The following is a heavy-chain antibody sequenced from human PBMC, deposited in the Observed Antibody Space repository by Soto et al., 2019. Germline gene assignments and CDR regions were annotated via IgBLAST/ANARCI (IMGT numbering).Heavy chain of an antibody. Sequence: QVQLQESGPGLVKPSQTLSLTCTVSGGSIGSGVYFWSWIRQPPGKGREWIGFVSYTGSAHYNPSLKSRVAISVDTSKNQFSLKLTSVSAADAAVYYCATMGATTGSYYFEYWGQGTLVTVSS. CDR1: GGSIGSGVYF. J-gene: IGHJ4*02. V-gene: IGHV4-30-4*01. CDR3: ATMGATTGSYYFEY. CDR2: VSYTGSA. D-gene: IGHD1-26*01.